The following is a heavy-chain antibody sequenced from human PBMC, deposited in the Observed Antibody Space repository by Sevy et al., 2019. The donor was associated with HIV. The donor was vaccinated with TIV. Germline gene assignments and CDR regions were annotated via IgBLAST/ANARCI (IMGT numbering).Heavy chain of an antibody. V-gene: IGHV4-4*07. J-gene: IGHJ4*02. CDR3: ARDSHSSGYYGHGPNFDY. Sequence: SETLSLTCTVSGGSISSYYWSWIRQPAGKGLEWIGRIYTSGSTNYNPSLKSRVTMSVDTSKNQFSLKLSSVTAADTAVYYCARDSHSSGYYGHGPNFDYWGQGTLVTVSS. CDR1: GGSISSYY. D-gene: IGHD3-22*01. CDR2: IYTSGST.